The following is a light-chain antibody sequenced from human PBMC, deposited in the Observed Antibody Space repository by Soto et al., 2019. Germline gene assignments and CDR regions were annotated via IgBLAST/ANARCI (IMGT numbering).Light chain of an antibody. CDR2: EVS. V-gene: IGLV2-14*01. CDR3: NSHTSSGFRV. CDR1: SSDVGGYNH. J-gene: IGLJ1*01. Sequence: QSALTQPASVSGSPGQSITISCTGTSSDVGGYNHVSWYQHHPGKAPKLMIYEVSNRPSGVSNRFSGSKSGYTASLTISGLQAEDEADYYWNSHTSSGFRVFGTGTKLTVL.